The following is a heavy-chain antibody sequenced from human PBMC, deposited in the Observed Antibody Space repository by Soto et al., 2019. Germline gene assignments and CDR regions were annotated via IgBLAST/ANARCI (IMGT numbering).Heavy chain of an antibody. CDR1: GYTFTSYD. J-gene: IGHJ5*02. CDR3: ARGVGSGSYYNQYNWFDP. D-gene: IGHD3-10*01. CDR2: MNPNSGNT. V-gene: IGHV1-18*01. Sequence: ASALVSSKASGYTFTSYDINWVRQAPGQGLEWMGWMNPNSGNTKYAQKVQGRVTMTTDTSTSTAYMELRSLGSDDAAVYYCARGVGSGSYYNQYNWFDPWGQGTLVTVSS.